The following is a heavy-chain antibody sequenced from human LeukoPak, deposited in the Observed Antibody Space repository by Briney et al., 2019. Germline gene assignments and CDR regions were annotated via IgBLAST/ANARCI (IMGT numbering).Heavy chain of an antibody. D-gene: IGHD6-13*01. CDR2: IYYSGST. CDR3: ARIFIAAAGHNAFDI. V-gene: IGHV4-59*08. Sequence: PSETLSLTCTVSGGSISSYYWSWIRQPPGKGPEWIGYIYYSGSTNYNPSLKSRVTISVDTSKNQFSLKLSSVTAADTAVYYCARIFIAAAGHNAFDIWGQGTMVTVSS. CDR1: GGSISSYY. J-gene: IGHJ3*02.